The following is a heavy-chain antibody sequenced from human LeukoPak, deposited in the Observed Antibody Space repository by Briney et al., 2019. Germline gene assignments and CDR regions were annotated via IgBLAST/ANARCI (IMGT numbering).Heavy chain of an antibody. Sequence: GGSLRLSCAASGFTFSSYWMHWVRQAPGKGLVWVSRIDADGTTTYYADSVKGRFTLSRDNAKNTLYPQMNSLRAEDTAVYYCARGRPGGTDYWGQGTLVTVSS. J-gene: IGHJ4*02. D-gene: IGHD3-16*01. CDR1: GFTFSSYW. V-gene: IGHV3-74*01. CDR2: IDADGTTT. CDR3: ARGRPGGTDY.